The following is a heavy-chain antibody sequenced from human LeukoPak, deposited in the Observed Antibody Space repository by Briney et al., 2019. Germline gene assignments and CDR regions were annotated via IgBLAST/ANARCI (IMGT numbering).Heavy chain of an antibody. CDR1: GGSISSGGYY. J-gene: IGHJ4*02. V-gene: IGHV4-31*03. D-gene: IGHD4-17*01. Sequence: SETLSLTCTVSGGSISSGGYYWSWIRQHPGKGPEWIGYIYYSGSTYYNPSLKSRVTISVDTSKNQFSLKLSSVTAADTAVYYCAGDDYGDYTLDYWGQGTLVTVSS. CDR2: IYYSGST. CDR3: AGDDYGDYTLDY.